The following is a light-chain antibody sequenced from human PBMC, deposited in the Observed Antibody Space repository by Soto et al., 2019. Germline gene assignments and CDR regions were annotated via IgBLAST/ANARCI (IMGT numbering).Light chain of an antibody. V-gene: IGKV3-15*01. CDR2: GAS. CDR1: QSVSSN. Sequence: EIVMTQSPATLSVSPGERATLSCRASQSVSSNLAWYQQKAGQAPRLLMYGASTRATGIPARFSGSGSGTEFTLTISSLQSEDFAVYYCQQYNNWPLTFGAGTKVDIK. CDR3: QQYNNWPLT. J-gene: IGKJ4*01.